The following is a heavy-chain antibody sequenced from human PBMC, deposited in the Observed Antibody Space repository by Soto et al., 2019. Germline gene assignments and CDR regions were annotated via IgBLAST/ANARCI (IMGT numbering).Heavy chain of an antibody. J-gene: IGHJ4*02. CDR1: GFTFSSYA. CDR3: AKETYDYIWGSYRSYYFDY. Sequence: GGSLRLSCAASGFTFSSYAMSWVRQAPGKGLEWVSAISGSGGSTYYANSVKGRLTISRDNTKNTLYLQMNSLRAEDTAVYYCAKETYDYIWGSYRSYYFDYWGQGTLVTVSS. V-gene: IGHV3-23*01. CDR2: ISGSGGST. D-gene: IGHD3-16*02.